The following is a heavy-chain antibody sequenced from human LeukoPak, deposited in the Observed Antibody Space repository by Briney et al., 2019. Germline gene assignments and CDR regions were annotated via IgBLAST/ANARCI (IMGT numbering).Heavy chain of an antibody. CDR3: ARPAVRGVSDAFDI. D-gene: IGHD3-10*01. CDR1: VYTFTGYY. CDR2: INPNTGGT. J-gene: IGHJ3*02. V-gene: IGHV1-2*06. Sequence: ASVKVSRKASVYTFTGYYMHWVRQPPGQELEWMGRINPNTGGTHYAQKFQDRVTITRHTSISTAYMELSRLRSDDTAVYYCARPAVRGVSDAFDIWGQGTMVTVSS.